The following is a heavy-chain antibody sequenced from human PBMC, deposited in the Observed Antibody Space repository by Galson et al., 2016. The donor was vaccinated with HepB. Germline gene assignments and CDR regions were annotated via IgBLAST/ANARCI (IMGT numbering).Heavy chain of an antibody. V-gene: IGHV3-23*01. CDR1: GFTFSSYA. D-gene: IGHD4-11*01. CDR2: ISGGGGST. CDR3: AKDPSGGHDYSNPYYYYYYGMDV. Sequence: SLRLSCAASGFTFSSYAMSWVRQAPGKGLEWVSAISGGGGSTYYADSVKGRFTISRDNSKNTLYLQMSSLRPEDTAVYYCAKDPSGGHDYSNPYYYYYYGMDVWGQGTTVTVSS. J-gene: IGHJ6*02.